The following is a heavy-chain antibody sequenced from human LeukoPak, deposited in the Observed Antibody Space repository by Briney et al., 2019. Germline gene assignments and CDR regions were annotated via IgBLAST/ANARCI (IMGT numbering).Heavy chain of an antibody. J-gene: IGHJ3*02. CDR2: IYNSGST. D-gene: IGHD3-22*01. CDR3: ARGPYSYDSSGAFDI. CDR1: GYSISSGYF. V-gene: IGHV4-38-2*02. Sequence: SETLSLTCTVSGYSISSGYFWGWIRQPPGKGLEWIGTIYNSGSTYYNASLESRVTISVDTSKNQFSLKLSSVTAADTAVYFCARGPYSYDSSGAFDIWGQGTMVTVSS.